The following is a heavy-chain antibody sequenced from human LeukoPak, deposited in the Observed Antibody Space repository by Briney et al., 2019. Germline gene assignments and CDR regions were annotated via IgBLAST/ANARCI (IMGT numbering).Heavy chain of an antibody. Sequence: SETLSLTCTVSGGSISSSYWSWIRQPPGKGLEWIGYIYYSGSTNYNPSLKSRVTISVDTSKNQFSLKLTSVTAADTAVYYCVGYLYGDSRFDPWGQGTLVTVSS. CDR1: GGSISSSY. J-gene: IGHJ5*02. CDR2: IYYSGST. D-gene: IGHD4-17*01. CDR3: VGYLYGDSRFDP. V-gene: IGHV4-59*01.